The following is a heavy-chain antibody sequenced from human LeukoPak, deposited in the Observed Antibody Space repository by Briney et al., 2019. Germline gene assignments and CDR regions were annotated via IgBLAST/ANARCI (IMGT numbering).Heavy chain of an antibody. CDR3: ASGNGDYAPHWFDL. V-gene: IGHV1-69*04. CDR1: GGTFSSYA. Sequence: ASVKVSCKASGGTFSSYAISWVRQAPGQGLEWMGRIIPIFGIANYAQKFQGRVTITADKSTSTAYMELSSLRSEDTAVYYCASGNGDYAPHWFDLWGQGTLVTVSS. D-gene: IGHD4-17*01. J-gene: IGHJ5*02. CDR2: IIPIFGIA.